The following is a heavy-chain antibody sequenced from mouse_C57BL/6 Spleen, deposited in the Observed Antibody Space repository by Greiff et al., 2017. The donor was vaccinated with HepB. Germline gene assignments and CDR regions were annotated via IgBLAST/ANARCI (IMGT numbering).Heavy chain of an antibody. J-gene: IGHJ4*01. CDR2: IEPSDSYT. V-gene: IGHV1-50*01. CDR1: GYTFTCYW. CDR3: ARRGGRSHAMDY. Sequence: VQLQQPGAELVKPGASVKLSCKASGYTFTCYWMQGVKQRPGQGLEWIGEIEPSDSYTNYNQKFKGKATLTVDTSSSTDYMQLSSLTSEDSAVSYCARRGGRSHAMDYWGQGTSVTVSS.